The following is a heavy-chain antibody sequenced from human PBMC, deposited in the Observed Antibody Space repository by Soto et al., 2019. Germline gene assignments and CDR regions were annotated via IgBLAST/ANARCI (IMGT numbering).Heavy chain of an antibody. CDR3: ARGPRGLCHPDY. CDR1: GFTFSGDW. J-gene: IGHJ4*02. D-gene: IGHD1-26*01. Sequence: GGSLRLSCAASGFTFSGDWMHWVRQAAGKGLVWVSRINMDGSSTNYADSVKGRFTISRDNAKNTLYLQMNSLRVDDTAVYYCARGPRGLCHPDYWGQGALVTVSS. V-gene: IGHV3-74*01. CDR2: INMDGSST.